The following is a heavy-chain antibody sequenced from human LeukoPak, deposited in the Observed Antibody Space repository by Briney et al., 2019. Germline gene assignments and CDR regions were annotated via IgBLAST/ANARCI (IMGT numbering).Heavy chain of an antibody. CDR2: INLDGSQK. D-gene: IGHD4/OR15-4a*01. J-gene: IGHJ4*02. CDR1: GFTVFNYW. CDR3: ARDVDYANPRHDY. V-gene: IGHV3-7*01. Sequence: GGSLRLSCAASGFTVFNYWMSWVRQAPGKGLEWVANINLDGSQKYYVDSLKGRFAISRDNAKNSLYLQMDSLRVEDTAVYYCARDVDYANPRHDYWGQGTLVTVSS.